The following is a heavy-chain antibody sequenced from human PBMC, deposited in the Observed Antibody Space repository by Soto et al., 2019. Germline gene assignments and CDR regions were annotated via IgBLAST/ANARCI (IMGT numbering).Heavy chain of an antibody. D-gene: IGHD5-12*01. Sequence: QVQLQESGPGLVKPSETLSLTCIVSGASISGYYWSWIRQSPGRGLEWIGHIYYSGYTTYNPSLKSRVTLSVDTSKNHFSLKLSSVTGADTAVYYCARGNGYNLYWGQGTLVTVSS. CDR1: GASISGYY. CDR2: IYYSGYT. J-gene: IGHJ4*02. V-gene: IGHV4-59*01. CDR3: ARGNGYNLY.